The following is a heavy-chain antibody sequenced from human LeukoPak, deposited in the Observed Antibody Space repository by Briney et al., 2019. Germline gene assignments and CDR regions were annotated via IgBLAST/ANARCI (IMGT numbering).Heavy chain of an antibody. Sequence: ASVKVSCKVSGYTLTELSMHWVRQAPGQGLEWMGGIIPIFGTANYAQKFQGRVTITTDESTSTAYMELSSLRSEDTAVYYCAREGIAARPGYYYMDVWGKGTTVTVSS. CDR3: AREGIAARPGYYYMDV. CDR2: IIPIFGTA. D-gene: IGHD6-6*01. V-gene: IGHV1-69*05. J-gene: IGHJ6*03. CDR1: GYTLTELS.